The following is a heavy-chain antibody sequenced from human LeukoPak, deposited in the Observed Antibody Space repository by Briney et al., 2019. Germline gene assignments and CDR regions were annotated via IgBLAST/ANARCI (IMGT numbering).Heavy chain of an antibody. CDR2: INHSGST. CDR3: ARGPDIVVVPAAIHYGMDV. CDR1: GGSFSGYY. D-gene: IGHD2-2*01. Sequence: PSETLSLTCAVYGGSFSGYYWSWIRQPPGKGLEWIGEINHSGSTNYNPSLKSRVTISVDTSKNQFSLKLSSVTAADTAVYYCARGPDIVVVPAAIHYGMDVWGQGTTVTVSS. V-gene: IGHV4-34*01. J-gene: IGHJ6*02.